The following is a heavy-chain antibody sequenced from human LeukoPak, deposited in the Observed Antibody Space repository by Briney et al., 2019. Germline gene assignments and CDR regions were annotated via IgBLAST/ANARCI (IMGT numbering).Heavy chain of an antibody. CDR3: ARDSSGLGNLEWLFRSYYYYGMDV. CDR2: ISSSGSTI. Sequence: PGRSLRLSCAASGFTFSDYYMSWIRQAPGKGLEWVSYISSSGSTIYYADSVKGRFTISRDNAKNSLYLQMNSLRAEDTAVYYCARDSSGLGNLEWLFRSYYYYGMDVWGQGTTVTVSS. J-gene: IGHJ6*02. D-gene: IGHD3-3*01. V-gene: IGHV3-11*01. CDR1: GFTFSDYY.